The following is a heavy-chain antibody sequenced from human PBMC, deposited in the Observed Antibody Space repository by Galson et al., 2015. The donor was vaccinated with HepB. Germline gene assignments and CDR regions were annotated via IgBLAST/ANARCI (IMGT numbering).Heavy chain of an antibody. D-gene: IGHD2-2*01. V-gene: IGHV3-33*06. CDR2: IWYDGSNK. Sequence: SLRLSCAASGFTFSGYGMHWVRQAPGKGLEWVAVIWYDGSNKYYADSVKGRFTISRDNSKNTLYLQMNSLRAEDTAVYYCAKDMDPGYCSSTSCYAGVDWGQGTLVTVSS. CDR1: GFTFSGYG. J-gene: IGHJ4*02. CDR3: AKDMDPGYCSSTSCYAGVD.